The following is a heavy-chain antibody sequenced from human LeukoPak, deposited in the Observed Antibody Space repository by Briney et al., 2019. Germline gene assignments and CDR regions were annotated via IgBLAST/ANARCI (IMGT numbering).Heavy chain of an antibody. D-gene: IGHD3-3*01. V-gene: IGHV3-23*01. J-gene: IGHJ4*02. CDR2: ISGSGGST. CDR3: AKDPTYYDFWSANYFDY. Sequence: PGASLRLSCAASGFTFSSYAMGWVRQAPGKGLEWVSAISGSGGSTYYADSVKGRFTISRDNSKNTLYLQMNSLRAEDTAVYYCAKDPTYYDFWSANYFDYWGQGTLVTVSS. CDR1: GFTFSSYA.